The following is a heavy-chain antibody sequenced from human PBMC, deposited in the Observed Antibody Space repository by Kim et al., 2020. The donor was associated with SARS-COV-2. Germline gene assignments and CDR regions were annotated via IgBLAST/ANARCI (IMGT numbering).Heavy chain of an antibody. J-gene: IGHJ3*02. V-gene: IGHV1-69*13. D-gene: IGHD3-10*01. CDR1: GGTFSSYA. CDR2: IIPIFGTA. CDR3: ATAYGSGRHDYNHDAFDI. Sequence: SVKVSCKASGGTFSSYAISWVRQAPGQGLEWMGGIIPIFGTANYAQKFQGRVTITADESTSTAYMELSSLRSEDTAVYYCATAYGSGRHDYNHDAFDIWGQGTMVTVSS.